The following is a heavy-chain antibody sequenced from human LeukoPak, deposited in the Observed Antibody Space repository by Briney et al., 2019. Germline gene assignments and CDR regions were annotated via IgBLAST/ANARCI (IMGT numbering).Heavy chain of an antibody. CDR2: INPSGGST. Sequence: ASVKVSCKASGYTSTNFHMHWVRQAPGQGLEWMGEINPSGGSTTTAQKFQGRVTMTRDTSTSTVYMELSSLRSEDTAVYYCARALYYYDSSGLLDIWGQGTVVTVSS. CDR1: GYTSTNFH. V-gene: IGHV1-46*01. CDR3: ARALYYYDSSGLLDI. J-gene: IGHJ3*02. D-gene: IGHD3-22*01.